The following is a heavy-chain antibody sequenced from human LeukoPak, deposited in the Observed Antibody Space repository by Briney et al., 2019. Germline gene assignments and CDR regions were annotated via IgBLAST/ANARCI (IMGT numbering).Heavy chain of an antibody. V-gene: IGHV3-73*01. CDR2: IRSKVNNYAT. D-gene: IGHD3-22*01. CDR3: TRRSGDDSRGYYDY. J-gene: IGHJ4*02. CDR1: GFTFSGSA. Sequence: GGSLRLSCAASGFTFSGSAMHWVRQASGKGLEWVGRIRSKVNNYATAYAASVRGRFTIPRDESKNTAYLQMNSLKTEDTAVYYCTRRSGDDSRGYYDYWGLGTLVTVSS.